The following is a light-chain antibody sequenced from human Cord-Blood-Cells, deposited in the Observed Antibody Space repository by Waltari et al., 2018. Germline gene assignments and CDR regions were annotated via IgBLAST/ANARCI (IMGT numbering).Light chain of an antibody. CDR1: KLGDKY. V-gene: IGLV3-1*01. CDR2: QDS. CDR3: QAWDSSTWV. Sequence: SYELTQPPSVSVSPGQTASITCPGDKLGDKYACWYQQKPGQSPVLVIYQDSKRPSGIPERFSGSNSGNTATLTISGTQAMDEADYYCQAWDSSTWVFGTGTKVTVL. J-gene: IGLJ1*01.